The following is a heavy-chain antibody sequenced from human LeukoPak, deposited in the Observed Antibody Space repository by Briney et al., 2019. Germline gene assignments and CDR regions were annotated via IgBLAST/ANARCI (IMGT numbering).Heavy chain of an antibody. D-gene: IGHD3-3*01. J-gene: IGHJ6*03. CDR2: IYYSGST. CDR1: GDSISSSSYY. CDR3: ARNRDHVLRFLEWPHGEYYYYYMDV. V-gene: IGHV4-39*07. Sequence: PSETLSLTCTVSGDSISSSSYYWGWIRQPPGKGLEWIGSIYYSGSTYYNPSLKSRVTISVDTSKNQFSLKLSSVTAADTAVYYCARNRDHVLRFLEWPHGEYYYYYMDVWGKGTTVTVSS.